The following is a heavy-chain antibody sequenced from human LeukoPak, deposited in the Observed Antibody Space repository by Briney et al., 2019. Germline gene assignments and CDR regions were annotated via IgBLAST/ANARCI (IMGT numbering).Heavy chain of an antibody. D-gene: IGHD2-21*02. Sequence: ASVKVSCKASGYTFTGYFMHWVRPAPGQGLEWMGWINPNSGDTNYAQKFQGRVTMTRDTSISTAYMELNRLRSDDTAVYYCAMTDLTYYFDYWGQGTLVTVSS. CDR1: GYTFTGYF. CDR2: INPNSGDT. J-gene: IGHJ4*02. V-gene: IGHV1-2*02. CDR3: AMTDLTYYFDY.